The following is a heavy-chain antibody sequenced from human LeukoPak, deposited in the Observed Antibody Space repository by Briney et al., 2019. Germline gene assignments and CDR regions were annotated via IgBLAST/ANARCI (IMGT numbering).Heavy chain of an antibody. CDR1: GFTVNTNY. D-gene: IGHD5-12*01. CDR2: INNGGNT. Sequence: PGGSLRLSCAASGFTVNTNYMSWVRQAPGKGLEWVSIINNGGNTNYVDSVKGRFTISRDNSKNTLFLQMNSLRAEDTAVYYCAKDFSVSGLPYYFDYWGQGTLVTVSS. CDR3: AKDFSVSGLPYYFDY. V-gene: IGHV3-66*01. J-gene: IGHJ4*02.